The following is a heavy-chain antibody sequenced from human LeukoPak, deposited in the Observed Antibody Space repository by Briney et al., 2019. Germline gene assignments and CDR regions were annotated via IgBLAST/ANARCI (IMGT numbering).Heavy chain of an antibody. D-gene: IGHD6-25*01. Sequence: ASETLSLTCTVSGGSISRYFWSWIRQPPGKGLEWIGYIYYSGSTNYNPSLKSRVTISVDTSKNQFSLKLSSVTAADTAVYYCASARLGSGLEGAFDIWGQGTMVTVSS. J-gene: IGHJ3*02. CDR3: ASARLGSGLEGAFDI. CDR2: IYYSGST. V-gene: IGHV4-59*01. CDR1: GGSISRYF.